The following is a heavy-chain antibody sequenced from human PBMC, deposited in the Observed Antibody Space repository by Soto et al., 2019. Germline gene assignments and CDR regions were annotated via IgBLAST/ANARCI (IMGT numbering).Heavy chain of an antibody. Sequence: GESLKISCKGSGYSFSNHWIGWVRQMPGKGLEWMGITYPGDSDTKYSPSFEGQVTMSADKSTSTAYLQWRSLKASDTAMYFCARNFSSKWFHFDYWGRGTLVTVSS. CDR1: GYSFSNHW. J-gene: IGHJ4*02. CDR2: TYPGDSDT. V-gene: IGHV5-51*01. CDR3: ARNFSSKWFHFDY. D-gene: IGHD6-13*01.